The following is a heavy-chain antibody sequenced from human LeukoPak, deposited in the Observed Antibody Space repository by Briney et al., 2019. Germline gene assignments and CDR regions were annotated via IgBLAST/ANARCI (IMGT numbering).Heavy chain of an antibody. Sequence: GGSLRLSCAASGFTFSAYNMNWVRRTPGKGLEWVSSITTSSTYMFYADSVRGRFTISRDNAENSLYLQMNSLRDEDTAVYYCARDPYSGGYGAYYYYYMDVWGKGTTVTASS. J-gene: IGHJ6*03. CDR1: GFTFSAYN. V-gene: IGHV3-21*01. CDR2: ITTSSTYM. CDR3: ARDPYSGGYGAYYYYYMDV. D-gene: IGHD6-19*01.